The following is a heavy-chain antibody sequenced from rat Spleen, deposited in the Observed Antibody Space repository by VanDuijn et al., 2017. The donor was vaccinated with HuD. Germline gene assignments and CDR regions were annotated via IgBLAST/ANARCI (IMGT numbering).Heavy chain of an antibody. CDR1: GLSFSNYD. J-gene: IGHJ4*01. Sequence: EVQLVESGGGLVQPGRSMKLSCAASGLSFSNYDMAWVRQAPTKGLEWVASISYDGTATYYRDSVKGRFTISRDDVKNILFLQMDSLRSEDTATYYCATDGYYDGTYYSVYVMDAWGQGASVTVSS. D-gene: IGHD1-12*02. CDR2: ISYDGTAT. V-gene: IGHV5-20*01. CDR3: ATDGYYDGTYYSVYVMDA.